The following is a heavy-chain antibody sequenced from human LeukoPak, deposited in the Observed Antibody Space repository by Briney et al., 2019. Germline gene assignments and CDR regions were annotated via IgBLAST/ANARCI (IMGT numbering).Heavy chain of an antibody. Sequence: ASVKVSCKASGYIFFNYDINWVRQAAGQGLEWMGWMNPDSGNTGYAPKFQGRVTMTRNTSINTAFMDLSSLTSEDTAIYYCVRGGSGLYNPILFDFWGQGTLVAVSS. CDR2: MNPDSGNT. CDR3: VRGGSGLYNPILFDF. V-gene: IGHV1-8*01. D-gene: IGHD1-14*01. J-gene: IGHJ4*01. CDR1: GYIFFNYD.